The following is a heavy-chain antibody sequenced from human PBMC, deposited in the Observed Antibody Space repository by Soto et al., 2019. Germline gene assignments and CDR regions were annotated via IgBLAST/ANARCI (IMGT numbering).Heavy chain of an antibody. CDR3: ARWGNYAY. D-gene: IGHD4-4*01. V-gene: IGHV5-51*01. Sequence: GESPKXSCKGSGYSFTHYWIGWVRQMPGPGLEWMGIIYPGDSDTRYSPSFQGQVTIAADKSINTAYLRWSSLKASDSATYYCARWGNYAYWGQGTLVTVAS. CDR2: IYPGDSDT. J-gene: IGHJ4*02. CDR1: GYSFTHYW.